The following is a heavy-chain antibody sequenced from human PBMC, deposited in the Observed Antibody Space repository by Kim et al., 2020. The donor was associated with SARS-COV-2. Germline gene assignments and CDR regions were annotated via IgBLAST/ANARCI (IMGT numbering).Heavy chain of an antibody. CDR2: ISSSSSYI. CDR1: GFTFSSYS. J-gene: IGHJ4*02. V-gene: IGHV3-21*01. D-gene: IGHD6-19*01. Sequence: GGSLRLSCAASGFTFSSYSMNWVRQAPGKGLEWVSSISSSSSYIYYADSVKGRFTISRDNAKNSLYLQMNSLRAEDTAVYYCARTRDSGWSYFDYWGQGTLVTVS. CDR3: ARTRDSGWSYFDY.